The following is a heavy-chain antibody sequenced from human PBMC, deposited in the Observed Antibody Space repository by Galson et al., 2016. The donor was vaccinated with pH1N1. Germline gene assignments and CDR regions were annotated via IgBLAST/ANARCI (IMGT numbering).Heavy chain of an antibody. CDR1: GFLVTDRF. J-gene: IGHJ5*02. D-gene: IGHD4-17*01. V-gene: IGHV3-53*01. CDR2: IYPGGGT. CDR3: AVDTVPNGADH. Sequence: SLRLSCAASGFLVTDRFMSWVRQAPGKRPEWVSIIYPGGGTYYADFLEGRFTISRDTSQNMLFLHMNTLKAEDTALYYWAVDTVPNGADHWGQGTLVTVSS.